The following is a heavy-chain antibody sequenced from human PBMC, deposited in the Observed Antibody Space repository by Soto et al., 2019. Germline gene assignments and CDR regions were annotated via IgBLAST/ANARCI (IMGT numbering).Heavy chain of an antibody. CDR1: GFTFSTYS. J-gene: IGHJ4*02. Sequence: GGSLRLSCAFSGFTFSTYSMSWVRQAPGKGLEGVSYITGSGGTIYYADSVKGRFTISRDNAKNSLYLQMNSLRAEDTAVYYCARERGSYYFDYWGQGTLVTVSS. D-gene: IGHD5-12*01. CDR3: ARERGSYYFDY. V-gene: IGHV3-48*01. CDR2: ITGSGGTI.